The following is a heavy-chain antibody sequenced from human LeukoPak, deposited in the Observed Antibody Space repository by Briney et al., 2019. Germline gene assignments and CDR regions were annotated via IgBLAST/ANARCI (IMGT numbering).Heavy chain of an antibody. D-gene: IGHD5-24*01. CDR1: GYTFTSYD. Sequence: ASVKVSCKASGYTFTSYDINWVRQATGQGLEWMGWMNPNSCNTGYAQKFQGRVTMTRNTSISTAYMELSSLRSEDTAVYYCAVEGLRDGYNFHAGSGYWGQGTLVTVSS. CDR2: MNPNSCNT. V-gene: IGHV1-8*01. J-gene: IGHJ4*02. CDR3: AVEGLRDGYNFHAGSGY.